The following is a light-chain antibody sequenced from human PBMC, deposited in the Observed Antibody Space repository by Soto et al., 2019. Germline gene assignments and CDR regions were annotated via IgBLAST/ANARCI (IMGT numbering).Light chain of an antibody. J-gene: IGLJ2*01. V-gene: IGLV2-14*01. Sequence: QAVVTQPASVSGSPGQSITISCTGTSSDVGGYNYVSWYQQHPFKAPKLLIYEVSNRPSGVSDRFSGSKSGNTASLTISGLQAEDETDYYCSSYSSSSTLVVFGGGTKLTVL. CDR1: SSDVGGYNY. CDR3: SSYSSSSTLVV. CDR2: EVS.